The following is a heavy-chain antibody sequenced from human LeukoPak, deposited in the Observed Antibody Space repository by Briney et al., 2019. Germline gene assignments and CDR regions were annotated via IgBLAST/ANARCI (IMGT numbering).Heavy chain of an antibody. CDR1: GFTFSTYL. Sequence: GGSLRHACAASGFTFSTYLMAWVRQAPGKGLEWVANIKGDESARHQADSVKGRFTISRDSAQNSVYLQMSSLRGEDTAVYYCAREVGGRLDYWGQGTLVTVSS. CDR2: IKGDESAR. V-gene: IGHV3-7*01. CDR3: AREVGGRLDY. J-gene: IGHJ4*02.